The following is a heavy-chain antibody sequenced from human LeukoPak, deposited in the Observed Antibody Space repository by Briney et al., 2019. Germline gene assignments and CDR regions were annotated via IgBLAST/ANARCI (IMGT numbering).Heavy chain of an antibody. J-gene: IGHJ4*02. V-gene: IGHV4-34*01. Sequence: WETLSLTCAVYGGSFSGYYWSWIRQSPGKGLEWIGEINHSGSTNYNPSLKSRVTISVETSKNQFSLKLSSVTAADTAVYYCANSPFWSGFYYFDYWGQGTLVTVSS. CDR1: GGSFSGYY. CDR3: ANSPFWSGFYYFDY. CDR2: INHSGST. D-gene: IGHD3-3*02.